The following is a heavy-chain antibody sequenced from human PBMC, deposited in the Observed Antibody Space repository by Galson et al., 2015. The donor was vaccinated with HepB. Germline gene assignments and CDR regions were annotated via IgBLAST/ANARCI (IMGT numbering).Heavy chain of an antibody. V-gene: IGHV3-7*01. CDR1: EFSFSRYW. J-gene: IGHJ5*02. D-gene: IGHD2-2*01. Sequence: SLRLSCAASEFSFSRYWMSWVRQAPGKGLEWVANINEEGSEKYYVDSVKGRFTISRDNAKNSLYLQMNSLRAEDTAVYYCARDRAVPGGGDWFDPWGQGILVTVSS. CDR3: ARDRAVPGGGDWFDP. CDR2: INEEGSEK.